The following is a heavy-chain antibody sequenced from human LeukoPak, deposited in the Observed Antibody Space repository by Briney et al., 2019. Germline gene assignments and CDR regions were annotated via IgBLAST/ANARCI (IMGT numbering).Heavy chain of an antibody. CDR3: AKEVRVIPFGGVIVTPFDY. J-gene: IGHJ4*02. CDR2: ISGSGGST. D-gene: IGHD3-16*02. Sequence: GGSLRLSCAASGFTFSSYAMSWARQAPGKGREWVSAISGSGGSTYYADSVKGRFTISRDNSKNTLYLQMNRLRAEDTAVYYCAKEVRVIPFGGVIVTPFDYWGQGTLVTVSS. CDR1: GFTFSSYA. V-gene: IGHV3-23*01.